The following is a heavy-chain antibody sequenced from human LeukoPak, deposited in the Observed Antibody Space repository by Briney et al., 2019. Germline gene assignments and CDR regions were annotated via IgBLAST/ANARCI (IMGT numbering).Heavy chain of an antibody. Sequence: PSETLSLTCTVSGGSISSYYWSWIRQPAGKGLEWIGRIYTSGGTNYNPSLKSRVTMSVDTSKNQFSLKLSSVTAADTAVYYCAREGRSIFGVANKPFDYWGQGTLVTVSS. CDR3: AREGRSIFGVANKPFDY. CDR1: GGSISSYY. D-gene: IGHD3-3*01. J-gene: IGHJ4*02. CDR2: IYTSGGT. V-gene: IGHV4-4*07.